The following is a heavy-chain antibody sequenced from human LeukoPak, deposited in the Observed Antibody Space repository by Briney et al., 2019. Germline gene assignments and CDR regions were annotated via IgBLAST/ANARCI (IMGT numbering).Heavy chain of an antibody. D-gene: IGHD1-1*01. CDR3: ATRYNWNDFDY. V-gene: IGHV1-69*01. Sequence: ASVKVSCKASGGTFSSYAISWVRQAPGQGLEWMGGIIPIFGTANYAQKYQGRVTITADESTSTAYMELSSLRSEDTAVYYCATRYNWNDFDYWGQGTLVTVSS. CDR1: GGTFSSYA. J-gene: IGHJ4*02. CDR2: IIPIFGTA.